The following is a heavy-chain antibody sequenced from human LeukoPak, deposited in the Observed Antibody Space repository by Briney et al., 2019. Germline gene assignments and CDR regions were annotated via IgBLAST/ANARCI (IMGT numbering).Heavy chain of an antibody. V-gene: IGHV1-46*01. J-gene: IGHJ3*02. CDR3: SSSGYYRGGAFDI. D-gene: IGHD3-22*01. CDR1: GYTLTELS. Sequence: ASVKVSCKVSGYTLTELSMHWVRQAPGQGLEWMGIINPSGGSTSYAQKFQGRVTMTRDTSTSTVYMELSSLRSEDTAVYYCSSSGYYRGGAFDIWGQGTMVTVSS. CDR2: INPSGGST.